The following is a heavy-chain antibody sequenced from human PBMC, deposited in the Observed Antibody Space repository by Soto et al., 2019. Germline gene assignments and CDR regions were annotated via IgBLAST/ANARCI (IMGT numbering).Heavy chain of an antibody. Sequence: KTSETLSLTCTVSGGSISSSSYYWGWIRQPPGKGLEWIGSIYYSGSTYYNPSLMSRVTISVDTSKNQFSLKLSSVTAADTAVYYCARLIGSSWYDYYYYGMDVWGQGTTVTVSS. J-gene: IGHJ6*02. D-gene: IGHD6-13*01. V-gene: IGHV4-39*01. CDR1: GGSISSSSYY. CDR3: ARLIGSSWYDYYYYGMDV. CDR2: IYYSGST.